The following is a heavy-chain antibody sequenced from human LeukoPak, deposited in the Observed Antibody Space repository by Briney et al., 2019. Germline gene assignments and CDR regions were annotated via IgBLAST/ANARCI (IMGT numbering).Heavy chain of an antibody. Sequence: GGSLRLSCAASGFTFSSYWMSWVRQAPGKGLEWVANIKQDGSEKYYVDSVKGRFTISRDNAKNTLYLQMNSLRAEDTAVYYCARDGYNFLTEFDPGGQGTLVTVSS. CDR1: GFTFSSYW. CDR3: ARDGYNFLTEFDP. V-gene: IGHV3-7*01. CDR2: IKQDGSEK. J-gene: IGHJ5*02. D-gene: IGHD5-24*01.